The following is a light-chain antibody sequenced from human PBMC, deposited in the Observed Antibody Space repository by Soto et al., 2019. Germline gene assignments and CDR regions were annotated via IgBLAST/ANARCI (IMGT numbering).Light chain of an antibody. V-gene: IGKV3-20*01. Sequence: EIVLTQSPGTLSLSPGERATLSCRASQSVSSSYLAWYQQKPGQAPRLLIYGASSRATGISDRFSGSGSGTDFTLTISRLEPEDFAVYYCHQYGSSSWTSGQGTKVEIK. J-gene: IGKJ1*01. CDR1: QSVSSSY. CDR3: HQYGSSSWT. CDR2: GAS.